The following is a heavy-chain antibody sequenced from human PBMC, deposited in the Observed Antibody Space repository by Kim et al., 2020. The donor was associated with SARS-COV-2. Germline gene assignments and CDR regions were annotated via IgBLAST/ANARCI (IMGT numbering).Heavy chain of an antibody. V-gene: IGHV3-15*01. CDR3: TTHRFGILTGYRPTFYYYGMDV. Sequence: GGSLRLSCAASGFTFSNAWMSWVRQAPGKGLEWVGRIKSKTDGGTTDYAAPVKGRFTISRDDSKNTLYLQMNSLKTEDTAVYYCTTHRFGILTGYRPTFYYYGMDVWGQGTTVTVSS. D-gene: IGHD3-9*01. CDR1: GFTFSNAW. J-gene: IGHJ6*02. CDR2: IKSKTDGGTT.